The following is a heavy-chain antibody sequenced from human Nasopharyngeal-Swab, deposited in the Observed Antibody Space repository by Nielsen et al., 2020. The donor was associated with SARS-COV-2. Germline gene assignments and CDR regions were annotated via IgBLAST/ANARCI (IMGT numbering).Heavy chain of an antibody. CDR3: ARGLFAGWSDY. D-gene: IGHD1-1*01. Sequence: GESLKISCAASGFTFSSYGMHWVRQAPGKGLEWVAVIWYDGSNKYYADSVKGRFTISRDNSKNTLYLQMNSLRAEDTAVYYCARGLFAGWSDYWGQGTLVTVSS. CDR1: GFTFSSYG. CDR2: IWYDGSNK. J-gene: IGHJ4*02. V-gene: IGHV3-33*01.